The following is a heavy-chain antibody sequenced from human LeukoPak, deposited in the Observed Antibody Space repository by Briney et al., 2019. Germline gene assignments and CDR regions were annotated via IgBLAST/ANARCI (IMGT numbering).Heavy chain of an antibody. CDR2: ISGGGSTI. J-gene: IGHJ6*03. D-gene: IGHD3-9*01. CDR3: AKAGQFDDILTGYYIDYYYYYMDV. V-gene: IGHV3-11*04. CDR1: EFTFSDYY. Sequence: GGSLRLSCAASEFTFSDYYMSWIRQAPGKGLEWVSYISGGGSTISYADSVKGRFTISRDNAKNSLYLQMNSLRAEDTAVYYCAKAGQFDDILTGYYIDYYYYYMDVWGKGTTVTISS.